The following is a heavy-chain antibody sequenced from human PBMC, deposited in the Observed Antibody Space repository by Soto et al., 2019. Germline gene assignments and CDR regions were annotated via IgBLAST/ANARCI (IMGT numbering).Heavy chain of an antibody. CDR3: ARHSLGCTSCSLDRIAAAATGYYGMDV. V-gene: IGHV5-51*01. CDR1: GYSFTSYW. D-gene: IGHD6-13*01. CDR2: IYPGDSDT. Sequence: PGESLKISCKGSGYSFTSYWIGWVRQMPGKGLEWMGIIYPGDSDTRYSPSFQGQVTISADKSISTAYLQWSSLKASDTAMYYCARHSLGCTSCSLDRIAAAATGYYGMDVWGQGTTVTVSS. J-gene: IGHJ6*02.